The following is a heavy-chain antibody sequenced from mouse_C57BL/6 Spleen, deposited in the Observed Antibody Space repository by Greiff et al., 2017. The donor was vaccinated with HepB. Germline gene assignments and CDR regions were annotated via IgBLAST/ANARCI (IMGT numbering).Heavy chain of an antibody. CDR2: IDPNSGGT. V-gene: IGHV1-72*01. J-gene: IGHJ4*01. Sequence: QVQLQQSGAELVKPGASVKLSCKASGYTFTSYWMHWVKQRPGRGLEWIGRIDPNSGGTKYNEKFKSKATLTVDKPSSTAYMQLSSLTSEDSAVYYCAREGGLITTVVALYYYAFDYWGQGTSVTVSS. D-gene: IGHD1-1*01. CDR1: GYTFTSYW. CDR3: AREGGLITTVVALYYYAFDY.